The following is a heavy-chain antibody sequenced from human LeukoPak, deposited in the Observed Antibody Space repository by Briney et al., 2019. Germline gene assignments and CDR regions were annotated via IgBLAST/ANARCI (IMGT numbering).Heavy chain of an antibody. V-gene: IGHV4-59*12. CDR3: VRARSSSGYYYDSSGYTVDY. Sequence: PSETLSLTCTVSGGSISSYYWSWIRQPPGKGLEWIGYIYYSGTTNYNPSLKSRVTMSVDTSKNQFSLKLSSVTAADTAVYYCVRARSSSGYYYDSSGYTVDYWGQGTLVTVSS. J-gene: IGHJ4*02. CDR2: IYYSGTT. CDR1: GGSISSYY. D-gene: IGHD3-22*01.